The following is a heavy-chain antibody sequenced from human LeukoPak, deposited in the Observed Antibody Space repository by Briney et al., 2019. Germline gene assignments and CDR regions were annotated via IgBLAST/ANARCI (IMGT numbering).Heavy chain of an antibody. CDR2: ISGNSGYI. J-gene: IGHJ5*02. V-gene: IGHV3-21*01. CDR3: VNWFDP. CDR1: GFTFSSST. Sequence: GGSLRLSCAASGFTFSSSTMSWFRQAPGKGLEWVSSISGNSGYIYYADSVKGRFTISRDNAKNSLYLQMNSLRAEDTAVYYCVNWFDPWGQGTLVTVSS.